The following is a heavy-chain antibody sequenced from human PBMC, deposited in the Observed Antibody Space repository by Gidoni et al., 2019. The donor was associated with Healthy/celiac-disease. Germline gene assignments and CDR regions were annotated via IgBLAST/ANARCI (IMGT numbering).Heavy chain of an antibody. CDR1: GFTFSSYS. CDR2: LSSSSSTI. CDR3: AREGIVGATRSSDY. D-gene: IGHD1-26*01. J-gene: IGHJ4*02. Sequence: EVQLVESGGGLVQPGGSLRLSCAASGFTFSSYSMNWVRQAPGKGMEWVSYLSSSSSTIYYADPVKGRFTISRDNAKNSLYLQMNSLRDEDTAVYYCAREGIVGATRSSDYWGQGTLVTVSS. V-gene: IGHV3-48*02.